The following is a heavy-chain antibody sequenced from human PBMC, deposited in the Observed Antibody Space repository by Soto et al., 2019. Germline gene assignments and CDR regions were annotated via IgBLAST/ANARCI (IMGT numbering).Heavy chain of an antibody. Sequence: QVHLQQWGAGLLKPSETLSLTCAVYGGSFSPHYWSWIRQPPGKGLEWIGEINNVGSTNYNMPLKSRVTISMDAPKNQVSLRVTSVTAADTAVYYCGRVGCPNGHCSSLDYWGQGTLVTVSS. V-gene: IGHV4-34*01. D-gene: IGHD2-21*02. CDR3: GRVGCPNGHCSSLDY. CDR2: INNVGST. J-gene: IGHJ4*02. CDR1: GGSFSPHY.